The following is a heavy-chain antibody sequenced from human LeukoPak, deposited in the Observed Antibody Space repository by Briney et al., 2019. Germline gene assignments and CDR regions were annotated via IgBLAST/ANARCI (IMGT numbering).Heavy chain of an antibody. Sequence: SGPTLLTPPPTLTLTCTFSGFSFTTSGVTVGWIRQPPGKALEWLALIYWDDDKRYSPSLKSRLTITKDTSKNQVVLTMTNMDPVDTATYYCAHFRFGELGYAFDIWGQGTMVTVSS. D-gene: IGHD3-10*01. V-gene: IGHV2-5*02. J-gene: IGHJ3*02. CDR2: IYWDDDK. CDR3: AHFRFGELGYAFDI. CDR1: GFSFTTSGVT.